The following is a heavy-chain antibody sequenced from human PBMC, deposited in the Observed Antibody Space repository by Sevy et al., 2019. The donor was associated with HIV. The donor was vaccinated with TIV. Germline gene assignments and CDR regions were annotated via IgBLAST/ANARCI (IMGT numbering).Heavy chain of an antibody. CDR1: GDSVSSDNYY. J-gene: IGHJ4*02. CDR2: MFYRGST. V-gene: IGHV4-61*01. D-gene: IGHD4-4*01. Sequence: SETLSLTCTVSGDSVSSDNYYWSWIRQPPGKGLEWIGYMFYRGSTNYNPSLKSRVTISVDTSKNQFSLKLNSVTAADTALYYCARLSAVSRSYNFDYWGQGTLVTVSS. CDR3: ARLSAVSRSYNFDY.